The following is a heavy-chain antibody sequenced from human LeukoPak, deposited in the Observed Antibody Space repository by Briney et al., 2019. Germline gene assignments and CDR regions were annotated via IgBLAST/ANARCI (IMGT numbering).Heavy chain of an antibody. CDR3: FLGYCSGGSCYRSYDSSGYLDY. J-gene: IGHJ4*02. D-gene: IGHD2-15*01. CDR1: GFTFSSYS. Sequence: GGSLRLSCAASGFTFSSYSMNWVCQAPGKGLEWVSSISSSSSYIYYADSVKGRFTISRDNAKNSLYLQMNSLRAEDTAVYYCFLGYCSGGSCYRSYDSSGYLDYWGQGTLVTVSS. V-gene: IGHV3-21*01. CDR2: ISSSSSYI.